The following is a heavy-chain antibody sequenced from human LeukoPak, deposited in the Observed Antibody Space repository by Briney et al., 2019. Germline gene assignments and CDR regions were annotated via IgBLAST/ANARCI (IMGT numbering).Heavy chain of an antibody. CDR1: GDSVSTNSAT. J-gene: IGHJ3*02. CDR3: ARDRWSGGVPFDR. CDR2: TYYRPKWCN. Sequence: SQTLSLTCAISGDSVSTNSATWNWIRQSPSRGLEWLGRTYYRPKWCNDYAVSVKSRITINPDTSKNQFSLQLNSVTPEDTAMYYCARDRWSGGVPFDRWGQGTMVIVSS. D-gene: IGHD3-3*01. V-gene: IGHV6-1*01.